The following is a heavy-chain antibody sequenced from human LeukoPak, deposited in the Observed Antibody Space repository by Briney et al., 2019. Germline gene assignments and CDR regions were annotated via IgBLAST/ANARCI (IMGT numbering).Heavy chain of an antibody. D-gene: IGHD6-19*01. CDR1: GGSFSGYY. CDR2: INHSGST. Sequence: SETLSLTCAVYGGSFSGYYWSWIRQPPGKGLEWIGEINHSGSTNYNPSLKSRVTISVDTSKNQFSLKLSSMTAADTAVYYCARWGSIAVAGYYYYGMDVWGEGTTVTVSS. V-gene: IGHV4-34*01. J-gene: IGHJ6*04. CDR3: ARWGSIAVAGYYYYGMDV.